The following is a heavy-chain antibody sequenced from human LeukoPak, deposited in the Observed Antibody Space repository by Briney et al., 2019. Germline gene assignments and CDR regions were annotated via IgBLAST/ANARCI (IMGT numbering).Heavy chain of an antibody. V-gene: IGHV3-33*06. CDR2: IFYDGTNK. Sequence: PGRSLRLSCAASGFTFSSFSMHWVRQAPGKGLEWVAVIFYDGTNKNYADFVKGRFTISRDNSKNTLYLQVNSLRAEDTAVYYCAKANHPSGTYPPVESWGQGTLVTVSS. CDR3: AKANHPSGTYPPVES. CDR1: GFTFSSFS. J-gene: IGHJ4*02. D-gene: IGHD3-10*01.